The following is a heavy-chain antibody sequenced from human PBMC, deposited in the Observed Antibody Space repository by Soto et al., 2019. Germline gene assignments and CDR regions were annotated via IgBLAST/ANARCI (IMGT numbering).Heavy chain of an antibody. D-gene: IGHD6-6*01. CDR2: INPNSGGT. J-gene: IGHJ4*02. CDR1: GYTFTGYY. Sequence: ASVKVSCKASGYTFTGYYMHWARQAPGQGLEWMGWINPNSGGTNYAQKFQGWVTMTRDTSISTAYMELSRLRSDDTAVYYCARGVAARPFPFDYWGQGTLVTVSS. V-gene: IGHV1-2*04. CDR3: ARGVAARPFPFDY.